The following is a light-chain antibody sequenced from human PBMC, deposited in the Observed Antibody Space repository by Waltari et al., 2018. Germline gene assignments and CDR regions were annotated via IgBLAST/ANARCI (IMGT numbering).Light chain of an antibody. V-gene: IGLV2-14*03. CDR1: SGDIGTYNS. Sequence: QSALTQPASVSGSPGQSITISCSGTSGDIGTYNSVAWFQQHPGKAPKILIHDVNQRPSGVSDRFTGSKSGYAASLTISGLQAEDEADYYGSSDTRRSTLIFGGGTKVTVL. CDR2: DVN. J-gene: IGLJ2*01. CDR3: SSDTRRSTLI.